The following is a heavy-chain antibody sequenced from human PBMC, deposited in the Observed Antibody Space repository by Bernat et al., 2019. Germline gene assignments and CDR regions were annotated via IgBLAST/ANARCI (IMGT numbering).Heavy chain of an antibody. Sequence: EVQLAESGGGLVQPGGSLKLSCAASGFTFSDSTMQWVRQASGKGLEWVGCVRTKANSYTTSYAASVKGRFTISRDASTNTLYLQMNSLKTEDTAVYYCTTEVYGSGTPWAQGTMVTVSS. CDR1: GFTFSDST. V-gene: IGHV3-73*01. CDR3: TTEVYGSGTP. CDR2: VRTKANSYTT. J-gene: IGHJ3*01. D-gene: IGHD3-10*01.